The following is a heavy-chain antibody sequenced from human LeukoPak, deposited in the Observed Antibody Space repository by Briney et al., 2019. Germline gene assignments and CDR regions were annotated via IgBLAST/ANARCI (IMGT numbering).Heavy chain of an antibody. J-gene: IGHJ4*02. CDR2: ISWNSGGI. CDR1: GFTFDDYA. CDR3: AKSPGRYSSSWYYFDY. D-gene: IGHD6-13*01. V-gene: IGHV3-9*03. Sequence: SLRLSCAASGFTFDDYAMHWVRQAPGKGLEWVSGISWNSGGIGYADSVKGRFTISRDNAKNSLYLQMNSLRAEDMALYYCAKSPGRYSSSWYYFDYWGQGTLVTVS.